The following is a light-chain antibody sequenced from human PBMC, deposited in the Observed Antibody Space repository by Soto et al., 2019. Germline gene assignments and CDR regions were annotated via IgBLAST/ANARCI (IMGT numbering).Light chain of an antibody. CDR3: QQYNSNYRRWT. V-gene: IGKV1-5*03. Sequence: DIQMTQSPSTLSASMGDTVTITCRASQSISSCLAWYQHKPGKAPKLLIYQASILDSGVPSRFSGSGSGTDSNLTITRRQPYDFATDTCQQYNSNYRRWTFGQGTKVEIK. CDR2: QAS. CDR1: QSISSC. J-gene: IGKJ1*01.